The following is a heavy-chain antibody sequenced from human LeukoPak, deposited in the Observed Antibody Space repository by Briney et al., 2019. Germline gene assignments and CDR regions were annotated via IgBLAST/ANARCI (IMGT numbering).Heavy chain of an antibody. CDR2: INTDGSST. CDR1: GFTFSSHW. J-gene: IGHJ3*02. Sequence: PGGSLRLSCAASGFTFSSHWMHWVRQAPGKGLVWVSRINTDGSSTSYADSVKGRFTISRDNAKNTLYLQMSSLKAEDTAIYYCAKEIFCTQTTCQGNDAFHIWGQGTVVTVSS. CDR3: AKEIFCTQTTCQGNDAFHI. D-gene: IGHD3-9*01. V-gene: IGHV3-74*01.